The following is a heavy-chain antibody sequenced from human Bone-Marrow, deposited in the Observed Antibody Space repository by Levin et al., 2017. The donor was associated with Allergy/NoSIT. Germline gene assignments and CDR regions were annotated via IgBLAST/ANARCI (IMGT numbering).Heavy chain of an antibody. J-gene: IGHJ3*02. V-gene: IGHV3-30-3*01. CDR3: ARDQPITIFWDPDDAFDS. CDR1: GFTFSSYA. D-gene: IGHD3-9*01. Sequence: GESLKISCAASGFTFSSYAMHWVRQAPGKGLEWVAVISYDGSNKYYADSVKGRFTISRDNSKNTLYLQMNSLRAEDTAVYYCARDQPITIFWDPDDAFDSWGQGTMVTVSS. CDR2: ISYDGSNK.